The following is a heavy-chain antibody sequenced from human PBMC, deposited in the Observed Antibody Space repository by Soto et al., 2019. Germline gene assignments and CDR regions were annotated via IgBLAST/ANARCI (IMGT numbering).Heavy chain of an antibody. V-gene: IGHV3-23*01. D-gene: IGHD6-25*01. Sequence: GGSLRLSCAASGFIFSSYAMSWVRQAPGKGLEWVSAISGSGSSTYYADSVKGRFTISRDNSKNTLYVQMNSLRAEDTAVYYCAKSSAETGFGPWGQGTLVTVSS. CDR1: GFIFSSYA. CDR3: AKSSAETGFGP. CDR2: ISGSGSST. J-gene: IGHJ5*02.